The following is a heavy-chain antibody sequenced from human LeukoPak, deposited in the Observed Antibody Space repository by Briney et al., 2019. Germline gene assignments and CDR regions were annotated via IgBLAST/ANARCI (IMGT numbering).Heavy chain of an antibody. D-gene: IGHD6-6*01. CDR1: GFTFDDYA. CDR3: AKDPGLAATAPNYYGMDV. V-gene: IGHV3-9*01. CDR2: ISWNSGSI. Sequence: GGSLRLSCAASGFTFDDYAMHWVRQAPGKGLEWASGISWNSGSIGYADSVKGRFTISRDNAKNSLYLQMNSLRAEDTALYYCAKDPGLAATAPNYYGMDVWGQGTTVTVSS. J-gene: IGHJ6*02.